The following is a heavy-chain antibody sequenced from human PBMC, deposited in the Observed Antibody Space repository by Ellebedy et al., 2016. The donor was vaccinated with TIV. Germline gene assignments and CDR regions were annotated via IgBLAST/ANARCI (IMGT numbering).Heavy chain of an antibody. CDR1: GGTFSSYI. V-gene: IGHV1-69*02. D-gene: IGHD2-8*01. Sequence: ASVKVSCKPSGGTFSSYIISWVRQAPGQGLEWMGRIIPILGMTNYAQKFQGRVTITVDDSTSTAYMELSSLRSEDTAVYYCARNVGTSGASSDNWGQGTLVTVSS. CDR3: ARNVGTSGASSDN. CDR2: IIPILGMT. J-gene: IGHJ4*02.